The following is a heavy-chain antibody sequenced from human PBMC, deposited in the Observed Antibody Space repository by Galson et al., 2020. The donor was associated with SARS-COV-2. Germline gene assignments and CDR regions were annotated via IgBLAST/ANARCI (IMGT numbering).Heavy chain of an antibody. J-gene: IGHJ6*03. CDR3: ARWRGYCSSTSCYEGYYYYMDV. V-gene: IGHV1-8*01. Sequence: ASVKVSCKASGYTFTSYDINWVRQATGQGLEWMGWMNPNSGNTGYAQKFQGRVTMTRNTSISTAYMELSSLRSEDTAVYYCARWRGYCSSTSCYEGYYYYMDVWVKGTTVTVSS. D-gene: IGHD2-2*01. CDR1: GYTFTSYD. CDR2: MNPNSGNT.